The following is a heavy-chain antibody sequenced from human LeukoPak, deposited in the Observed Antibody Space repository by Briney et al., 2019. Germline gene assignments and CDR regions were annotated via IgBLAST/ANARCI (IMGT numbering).Heavy chain of an antibody. V-gene: IGHV4-59*08. D-gene: IGHD3-9*01. Sequence: PSETLSLTCTVSGGSISSYYWSWLRQPPGKGLEWIGYIYYSGSTNYNPSLKSRVTISVDTSKNQFSLKLSSVTAADTAVYYCARRGFDWSYYFDYWGQGTLVTVSS. CDR3: ARRGFDWSYYFDY. CDR2: IYYSGST. J-gene: IGHJ4*02. CDR1: GGSISSYY.